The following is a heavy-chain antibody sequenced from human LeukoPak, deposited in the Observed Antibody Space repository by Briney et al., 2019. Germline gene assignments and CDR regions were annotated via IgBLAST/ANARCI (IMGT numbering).Heavy chain of an antibody. CDR1: GYTFTSYG. V-gene: IGHV1-18*01. CDR2: ISAYNGNT. J-gene: IGHJ1*01. D-gene: IGHD4-17*01. Sequence: ASVKVSCKASGYTFTSYGISWVRQAPGQGLEWMGWISAYNGNTNYAQKLQGRVTMTTDTSTSTAYMELRSLRSDDTAVYYCARDLIYGDYVWYFQHWGQGTLVTVSS. CDR3: ARDLIYGDYVWYFQH.